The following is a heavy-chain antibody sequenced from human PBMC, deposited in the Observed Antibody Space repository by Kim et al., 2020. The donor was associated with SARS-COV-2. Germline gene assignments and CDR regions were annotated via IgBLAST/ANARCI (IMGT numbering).Heavy chain of an antibody. V-gene: IGHV3-7*03. D-gene: IGHD3-16*01. CDR1: GFTFSRHS. J-gene: IGHJ4*02. CDR3: ARDWGDGIRPVSNDY. Sequence: GGSLRLSCVASGFTFSRHSMSWVRQAPGKGLEWVAMIKWDGTVKNYVDSMKGRLTISRDDAENSLYLEMNNLRAEDTAIYYCARDWGDGIRPVSNDYWGQGALVTVSS. CDR2: IKWDGTVK.